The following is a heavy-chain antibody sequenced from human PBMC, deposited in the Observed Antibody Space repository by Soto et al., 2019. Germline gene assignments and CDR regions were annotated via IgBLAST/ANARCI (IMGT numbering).Heavy chain of an antibody. CDR2: ISSTTNYI. V-gene: IGHV3-21*06. Sequence: GGSLRLSCAASGFTFTRYSMNWVRQAPGKGLEWVSSISSTTNYIYYGDSMKSRFTISRDNAKNSLYLEMNSLRAEDTAVYYCARESEDLTSNFDYWGQGTLVTVSS. J-gene: IGHJ4*02. CDR3: ARESEDLTSNFDY. CDR1: GFTFTRYS.